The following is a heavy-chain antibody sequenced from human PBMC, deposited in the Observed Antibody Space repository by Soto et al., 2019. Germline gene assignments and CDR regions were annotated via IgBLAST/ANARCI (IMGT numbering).Heavy chain of an antibody. D-gene: IGHD2-2*01. CDR2: ISGSGGST. CDR3: AKVRVPAAIPALYYFDY. Sequence: GGSLRLSCAASGFTFSSYAMSWVRQAPGKGLEWVSAISGSGGSTYYADSVKGRFTISRDNSKNTLYLQMNSLRAEDTAVYYCAKVRVPAAIPALYYFDYWGQGTLVTVSS. V-gene: IGHV3-23*01. J-gene: IGHJ4*02. CDR1: GFTFSSYA.